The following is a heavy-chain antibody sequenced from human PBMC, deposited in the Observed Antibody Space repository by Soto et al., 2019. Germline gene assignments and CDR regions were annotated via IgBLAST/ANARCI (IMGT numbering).Heavy chain of an antibody. J-gene: IGHJ5*02. V-gene: IGHV3-30*18. CDR3: AKDLSRAPIVAEDWFDP. D-gene: IGHD2-15*01. CDR2: ISYDGSNK. CDR1: GFNFSSYG. Sequence: GGSLRLSCAASGFNFSSYGMHWVRQAPGKGLEWVAVISYDGSNKYYADSVKGRFTISRDNSKNTLYLQMNSLRAEDTAVYYCAKDLSRAPIVAEDWFDPWGQGTLVTVSS.